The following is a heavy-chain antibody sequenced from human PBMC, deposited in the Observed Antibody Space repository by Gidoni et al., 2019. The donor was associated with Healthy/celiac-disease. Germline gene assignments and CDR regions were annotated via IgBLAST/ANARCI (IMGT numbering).Heavy chain of an antibody. Sequence: QVQLVESGGGVVQPGRSLQLSWAASGLTCSSYGMHWVRQAAGNGLEWVAVISYDGSNKYYADSVKGRFTISRDNSKNTLYLQMNSLRAEDTAVYYCAKDGGEPVLLWFGESFYGMDVWGQGTTVTVSS. CDR1: GLTCSSYG. CDR2: ISYDGSNK. D-gene: IGHD3-10*01. J-gene: IGHJ6*02. CDR3: AKDGGEPVLLWFGESFYGMDV. V-gene: IGHV3-30*18.